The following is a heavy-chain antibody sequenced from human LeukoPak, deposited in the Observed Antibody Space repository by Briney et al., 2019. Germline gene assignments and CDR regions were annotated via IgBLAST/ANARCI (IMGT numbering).Heavy chain of an antibody. CDR1: GFPFSSYW. D-gene: IGHD5-24*01. CDR3: TRVGYIDEGIDY. J-gene: IGHJ4*02. Sequence: GSLRLSCVASGFPFSSYWMTWVRQAPGKGLEWVANIKQDGSRKSYVDSVKGRFTISRDNAKNSLYLQMNSLRAEDTAIYYCTRVGYIDEGIDYWGQGTLVTVSS. V-gene: IGHV3-7*04. CDR2: IKQDGSRK.